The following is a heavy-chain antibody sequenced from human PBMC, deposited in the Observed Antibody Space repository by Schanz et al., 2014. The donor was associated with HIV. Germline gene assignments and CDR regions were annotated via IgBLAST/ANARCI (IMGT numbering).Heavy chain of an antibody. Sequence: VQLVESGGGVVQPGRSLRLSCTASGFTFSIYGIHWVRQAPGKGLEWVSSISGSGVSTFYAGSVKGRFAISRDKSKNTLYLQMTTLRTEDTAVYYCAKPEYDSRGNSQSHFDSWGQGTLVTVSS. D-gene: IGHD3-22*01. V-gene: IGHV3-23*04. CDR1: GFTFSIYG. CDR3: AKPEYDSRGNSQSHFDS. J-gene: IGHJ4*02. CDR2: ISGSGVST.